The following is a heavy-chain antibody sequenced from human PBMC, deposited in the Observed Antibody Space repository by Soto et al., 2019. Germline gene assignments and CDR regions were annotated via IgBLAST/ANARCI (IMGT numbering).Heavy chain of an antibody. Sequence: PGGSLRLSCAASGFTFSSYAMHWVRQAPGKGLEWVAVISYDGSNKYYADSVKGRFTISRDNSKNTLYLQMNSLRAEDTAVYYCASGNWNDDAFDIWGQGTMVTVSS. V-gene: IGHV3-30-3*01. J-gene: IGHJ3*02. D-gene: IGHD1-1*01. CDR2: ISYDGSNK. CDR1: GFTFSSYA. CDR3: ASGNWNDDAFDI.